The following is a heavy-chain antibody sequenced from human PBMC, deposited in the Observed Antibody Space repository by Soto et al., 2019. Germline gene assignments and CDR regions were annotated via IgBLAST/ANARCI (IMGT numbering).Heavy chain of an antibody. CDR1: GFTFSSYG. J-gene: IGHJ6*03. Sequence: GGSLRLSCAASGFTFSSYGMHWVRQAPGKGLEWVAVIWYDGSNKYYADSVKGRFTISRDNSKNTLYLQMNSLRAEDTAVYYCARVKAVVAGPSSYYYMDVWGKGTTVTVSS. CDR3: ARVKAVVAGPSSYYYMDV. CDR2: IWYDGSNK. V-gene: IGHV3-33*01. D-gene: IGHD2-15*01.